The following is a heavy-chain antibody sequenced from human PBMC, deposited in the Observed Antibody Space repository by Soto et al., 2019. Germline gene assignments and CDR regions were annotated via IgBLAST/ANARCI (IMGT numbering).Heavy chain of an antibody. Sequence: EVQLLESGGGLVQPGGSLRLSCAASGFTFSSYAMSWVRQAPGKGLEWVSAISGSGGSTYYADSVKGRFTISRDNSMDTVYLQMNSLRAEDTVVYYCAKDFIVTYYYDSSGYSDAFDIWGQGTMVTVSS. D-gene: IGHD3-22*01. CDR1: GFTFSSYA. CDR2: ISGSGGST. CDR3: AKDFIVTYYYDSSGYSDAFDI. V-gene: IGHV3-23*01. J-gene: IGHJ3*02.